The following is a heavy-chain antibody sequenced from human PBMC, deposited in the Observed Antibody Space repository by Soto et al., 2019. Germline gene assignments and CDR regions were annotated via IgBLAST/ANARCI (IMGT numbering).Heavy chain of an antibody. CDR2: IYYSGST. J-gene: IGHJ4*02. Sequence: SETLSLTCTVSGGSISSGDYYWSWIRQPPGKGLEWIGYIYYSGSTYYNPSLKSRVTISVDTSKNQFSLKLSSVTAADTAVYYCARGRFDFWSGYLDYWGQGTLVTVSS. D-gene: IGHD3-3*01. CDR1: GGSISSGDYY. CDR3: ARGRFDFWSGYLDY. V-gene: IGHV4-30-4*01.